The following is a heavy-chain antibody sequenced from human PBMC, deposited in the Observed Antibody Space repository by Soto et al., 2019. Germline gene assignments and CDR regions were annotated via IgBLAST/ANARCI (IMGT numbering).Heavy chain of an antibody. CDR3: PRNSEHFDS. CDR1: GFTFSSYA. D-gene: IGHD6-13*01. CDR2: ISGSDGST. V-gene: IGHV3-23*01. J-gene: IGHJ4*02. Sequence: GGSLRLSCAASGFTFSSYAMSWVRQAPGKGLEWVSAISGSDGSTYHAESVKGRFTISRDNSKNTLYLQLNSLRAEDTAVYYCPRNSEHFDSWGQALLVTVSS.